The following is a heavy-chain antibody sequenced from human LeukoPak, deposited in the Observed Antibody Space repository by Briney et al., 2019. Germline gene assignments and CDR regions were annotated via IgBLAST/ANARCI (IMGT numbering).Heavy chain of an antibody. D-gene: IGHD3-22*01. CDR1: GFTFSNYE. CDR2: ISYDGSNK. V-gene: IGHV3-30*03. CDR3: ARNDDSRNPGDY. J-gene: IGHJ4*02. Sequence: GGSLTLSCSASGFTFSNYEMNWVRQAPGKGLEWVAVISYDGSNKYYADSVKGRFTISRDNSKNTLYLQMNSLRAEDTAVYYCARNDDSRNPGDYWGQGTLVTVSS.